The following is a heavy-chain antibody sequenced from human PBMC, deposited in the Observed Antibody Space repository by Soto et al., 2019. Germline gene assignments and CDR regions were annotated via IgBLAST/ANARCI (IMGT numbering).Heavy chain of an antibody. D-gene: IGHD5-12*01. V-gene: IGHV5-10-1*01. J-gene: IGHJ4*02. CDR2: IDPSDSYT. Sequence: ESLKISCKGSGYSFTSYWIIWLRQMPGKGMEWMATIDPSDSYTNYSPSFQGHVTISADKSISTAYLQWSSLKASDTAMYYCARRLDGYNFDYWGQGTLVTVSS. CDR1: GYSFTSYW. CDR3: ARRLDGYNFDY.